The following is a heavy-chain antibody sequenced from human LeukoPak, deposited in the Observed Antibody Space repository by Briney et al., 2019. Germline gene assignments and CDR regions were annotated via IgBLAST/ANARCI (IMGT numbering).Heavy chain of an antibody. CDR1: GFTFSSYS. Sequence: GGSLRLSCAASGFTFSSYSMNWVRQAPGKGLEWVSSISSSSSYIYYADSVKGRFTISRDNAKNSLYLQMNSLRAEDTAVYYCARAAAVAAAPSFSDYWGQGTLVTVSS. CDR3: ARAAAVAAAPSFSDY. V-gene: IGHV3-21*01. D-gene: IGHD6-13*01. CDR2: ISSSSSYI. J-gene: IGHJ4*02.